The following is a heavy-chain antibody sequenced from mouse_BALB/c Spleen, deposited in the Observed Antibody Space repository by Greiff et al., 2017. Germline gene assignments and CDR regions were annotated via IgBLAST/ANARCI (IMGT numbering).Heavy chain of an antibody. J-gene: IGHJ4*01. D-gene: IGHD6-2*01. Sequence: VQLQESGPELVKPGASVRISCKASGYTFTSYYIHWVKQRPGQGLEWIGWIYPGNVNTKYNEKFKGKATLTADKSSSTAYMQLSSLTSEDSAVYFCARSLAGYYYAMDYWGQGTSVTVSS. CDR3: ARSLAGYYYAMDY. V-gene: IGHV1S56*01. CDR1: GYTFTSYY. CDR2: IYPGNVNT.